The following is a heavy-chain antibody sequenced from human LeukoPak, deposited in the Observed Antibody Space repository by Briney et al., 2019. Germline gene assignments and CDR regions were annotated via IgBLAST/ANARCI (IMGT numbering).Heavy chain of an antibody. CDR3: ARETPRTYYDILTGRGYFDY. CDR2: IYYSGST. V-gene: IGHV4-31*03. J-gene: IGHJ4*02. Sequence: SETLSLTCTVSGGSISSGGYYWSWIRQHPGKGLEWIGYIYYSGSTYYNPSLKSRVTISVDTSKNQFSLKLSSVTAADTAVCYCARETPRTYYDILTGRGYFDYWGQGTLVTVSS. D-gene: IGHD3-9*01. CDR1: GGSISSGGYY.